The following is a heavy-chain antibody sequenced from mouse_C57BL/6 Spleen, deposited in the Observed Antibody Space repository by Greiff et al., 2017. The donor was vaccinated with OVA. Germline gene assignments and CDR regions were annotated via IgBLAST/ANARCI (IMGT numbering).Heavy chain of an antibody. J-gene: IGHJ4*01. CDR3: AYSNYDAMDY. Sequence: VQLQQSGPVLVKPGASVKMSCKASGYTFTDYYMNWVKQSHGKSLEWIGVINPYNGGTSYNQKFKGKATLTVDKSSSTAYMELNSLTSEDSAVYYCAYSNYDAMDYWGQGTSVTVSS. V-gene: IGHV1-19*01. CDR2: INPYNGGT. CDR1: GYTFTDYY. D-gene: IGHD2-5*01.